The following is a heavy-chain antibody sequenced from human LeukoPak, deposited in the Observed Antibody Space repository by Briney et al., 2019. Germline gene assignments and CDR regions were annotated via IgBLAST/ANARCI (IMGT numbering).Heavy chain of an antibody. V-gene: IGHV4-39*07. CDR1: GDSISSSNCY. J-gene: IGHJ4*02. CDR2: IYFSGGT. CDR3: ARASYSYDINGWVPFDY. D-gene: IGHD3-22*01. Sequence: SSETLSLTCTVSGDSISSSNCYWGWIRQPPGKGLEWIGSIYFSGGTYYNPSLKSRVTISGDTSKNQFSLRLSSVTAADTAVYYCARASYSYDINGWVPFDYWGQGTLVTVSS.